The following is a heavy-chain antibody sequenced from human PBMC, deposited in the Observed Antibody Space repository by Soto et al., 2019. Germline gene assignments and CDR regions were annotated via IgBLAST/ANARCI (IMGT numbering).Heavy chain of an antibody. CDR1: GFAFSSYG. V-gene: IGHV3-33*01. CDR3: ARDAAGYSYGYWYFDY. Sequence: PGGSLRLSCAASGFAFSSYGMHWFRQAQGKGLEWVAVIWYDGSNKYYADSVKGRFTISRDNSKNTLYLQMNSLRAEDTAVYYCARDAAGYSYGYWYFDYWGQGTLVTVSS. CDR2: IWYDGSNK. D-gene: IGHD5-18*01. J-gene: IGHJ4*02.